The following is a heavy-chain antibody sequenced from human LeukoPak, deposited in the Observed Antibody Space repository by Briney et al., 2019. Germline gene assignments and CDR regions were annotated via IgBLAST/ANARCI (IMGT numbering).Heavy chain of an antibody. CDR3: ATGSGWYPLGY. V-gene: IGHV4-34*01. CDR1: GGSISSYY. CDR2: INHSGST. D-gene: IGHD6-19*01. J-gene: IGHJ4*02. Sequence: SETLSLTCTVSGGSISSYYYNWIRKPPAKGLEWIGEINHSGSTNYNPSLKSRVTISVDTSKNQYSLKPSSVTAADTAVYYCATGSGWYPLGYWGQGTLVTVSS.